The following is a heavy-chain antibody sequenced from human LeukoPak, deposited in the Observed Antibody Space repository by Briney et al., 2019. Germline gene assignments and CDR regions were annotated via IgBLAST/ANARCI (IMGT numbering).Heavy chain of an antibody. CDR2: VSGYNGNT. CDR3: AKDIHPGLDSGASCCFDY. D-gene: IGHD3-22*01. V-gene: IGHV1-18*01. Sequence: GASVKVSCKPSGYTFSRHGITWVRQAPGQGLEWMGWVSGYNGNTNHEQNVQGRVTMTTDTFTNTAYMELRSLRSDDTAVYYCAKDIHPGLDSGASCCFDYWGQGTPVTVSS. CDR1: GYTFSRHG. J-gene: IGHJ4*02.